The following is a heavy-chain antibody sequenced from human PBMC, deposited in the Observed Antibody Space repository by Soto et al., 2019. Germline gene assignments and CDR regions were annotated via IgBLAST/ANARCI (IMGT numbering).Heavy chain of an antibody. CDR1: GGSIRSTNW. J-gene: IGHJ6*02. V-gene: IGHV4-4*02. Sequence: QVQLQESGPGLVKPSGTLSLTCVVSGGSIRSTNWWSWVRQPPGKGLEWIGEIFHSGGTNYNPSLKCRVTISEDTSKDQFSRNLGSWTAADTAVYYCGHQQLGPYNYYGMDVWGQGTTFTVSS. CDR2: IFHSGGT. CDR3: GHQQLGPYNYYGMDV. D-gene: IGHD6-13*01.